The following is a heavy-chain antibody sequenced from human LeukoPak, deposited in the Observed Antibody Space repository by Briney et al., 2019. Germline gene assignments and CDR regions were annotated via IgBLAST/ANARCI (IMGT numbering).Heavy chain of an antibody. D-gene: IGHD6-13*01. V-gene: IGHV1-69*13. CDR1: GGTFSSYA. CDR3: ARSGSWQQLVLGDY. J-gene: IGHJ4*02. Sequence: SVKVSCKASGGTFSSYAISWVRQAPGQGLEWMGGIIPIFGTASYAQKFQGRVTITADESTSTAYMELSSLRSEDTAVYYCARSGSWQQLVLGDYWGQGTLVTVSS. CDR2: IIPIFGTA.